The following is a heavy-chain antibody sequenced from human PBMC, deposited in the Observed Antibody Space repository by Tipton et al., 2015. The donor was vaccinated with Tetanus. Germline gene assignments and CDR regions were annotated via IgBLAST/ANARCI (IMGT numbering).Heavy chain of an antibody. CDR2: ISGSRPTP. CDR3: AKEALGVLNL. V-gene: IGHV3-23*01. CDR1: GFTFKSYT. J-gene: IGHJ6*04. Sequence: LSLTCAASGFTFKSYTMNWVRQAPGNGLEWVAAISGSRPTPYYADSVKGRFTISRDNSKNTLSLQLNSLRADDTAIYYCAKEALGVLNLWGKGTTVIVSS. D-gene: IGHD1-14*01.